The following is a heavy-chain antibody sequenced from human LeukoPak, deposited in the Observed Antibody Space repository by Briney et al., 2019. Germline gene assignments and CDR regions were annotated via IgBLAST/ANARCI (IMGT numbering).Heavy chain of an antibody. V-gene: IGHV4-59*11. CDR1: GGSISSHY. D-gene: IGHD2-8*01. CDR2: IYYSGST. CDR3: ARGYCTNGVCYSDAFDI. Sequence: SETLPLTCTVSGGSISSHYWSWIRQPPGKGLEWIGYIYYSGSTNYNPSLKSRVTISVDTSKNQFSLKLSSVAAADTAVYYCARGYCTNGVCYSDAFDIWGQGTMVTVSS. J-gene: IGHJ3*02.